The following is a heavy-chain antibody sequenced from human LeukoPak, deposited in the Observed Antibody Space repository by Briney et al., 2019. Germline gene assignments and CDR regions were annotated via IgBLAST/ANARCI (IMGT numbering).Heavy chain of an antibody. CDR2: INQDGSVE. V-gene: IGHV3-7*01. D-gene: IGHD4-11*01. J-gene: IGHJ4*02. CDR1: GFTFSRSW. Sequence: GGSLRLSCAGSGFTFSRSWMTWVRQAAGKGLEWVASINQDGSVEHYMDSGKGRFTISRDNAENSLYLQMNSLRAEDTAVYYCAKLLGDVTTFDYWGQGTLVTGSS. CDR3: AKLLGDVTTFDY.